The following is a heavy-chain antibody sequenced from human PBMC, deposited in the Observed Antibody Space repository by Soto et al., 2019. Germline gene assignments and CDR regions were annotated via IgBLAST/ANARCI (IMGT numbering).Heavy chain of an antibody. CDR1: GYIFTGHY. J-gene: IGHJ4*02. Sequence: QVQLVQSGAEVKTPGASVKFSCKASGYIFTGHYMHWVRQAPGQGLEWMGWINPHSGDTNYAQSFQGWVTMTRDTSFSTAYRELSRLRSDDTAVYYCARPITMVRGVIIPYFDYWGQGTMVTVSS. D-gene: IGHD3-10*01. V-gene: IGHV1-2*04. CDR2: INPHSGDT. CDR3: ARPITMVRGVIIPYFDY.